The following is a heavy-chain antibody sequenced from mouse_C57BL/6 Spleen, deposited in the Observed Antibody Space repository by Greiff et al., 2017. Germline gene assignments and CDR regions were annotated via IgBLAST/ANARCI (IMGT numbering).Heavy chain of an antibody. CDR3: AYGSSPYYAMDY. CDR2: ISSGSSTI. CDR1: GFTFSDYG. Sequence: EVHLVESGGGLVKPGGSLKLSCAASGFTFSDYGMHWVRQAPEKGLEWVAYISSGSSTIYYADTVKGRFTISRDNAKNTLFLQMTSLRSEDTAMYYCAYGSSPYYAMDYWGQGTSVTVSS. V-gene: IGHV5-17*01. J-gene: IGHJ4*01. D-gene: IGHD1-1*01.